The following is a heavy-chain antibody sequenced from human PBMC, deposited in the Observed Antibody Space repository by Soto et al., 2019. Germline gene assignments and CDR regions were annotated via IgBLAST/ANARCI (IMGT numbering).Heavy chain of an antibody. V-gene: IGHV3-30*03. D-gene: IGHD6-19*01. CDR1: GFTFSSCA. CDR3: TTEFGYSSGQNDH. J-gene: IGHJ4*02. CDR2: VTPDGSLY. Sequence: GGSLRLSCVASGFTFSSCAMHWVRQVPGKGLEWLAVVTPDGSLYPYGDSVKGRFSISRDNSRKTLYLQMNSLKIEDTAVYYCTTEFGYSSGQNDHWGQGALVTVPQ.